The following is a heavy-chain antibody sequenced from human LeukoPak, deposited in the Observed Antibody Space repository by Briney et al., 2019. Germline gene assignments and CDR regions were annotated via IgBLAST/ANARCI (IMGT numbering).Heavy chain of an antibody. CDR1: GLTFSTSG. CDR3: ASRYCSSTSCYRPFDY. V-gene: IGHV3-21*01. J-gene: IGHJ4*02. D-gene: IGHD2-2*01. Sequence: PGGSLRLSCTASGLTFSTSGFNWVRQAPGKGLEWVSSISSSSSYIYYADSVKGRFTISRDNAKNSLYLQMNSLRAEDTAVYYCASRYCSSTSCYRPFDYWGQGTLVTVSS. CDR2: ISSSSSYI.